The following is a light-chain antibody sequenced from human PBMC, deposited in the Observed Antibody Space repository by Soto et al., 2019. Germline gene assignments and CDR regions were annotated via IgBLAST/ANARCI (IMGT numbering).Light chain of an antibody. CDR1: QSIRNSF. V-gene: IGKV3-20*01. CDR3: QQYGSSPYT. CDR2: DAA. J-gene: IGKJ2*01. Sequence: EIVLTQSPGTLSLSPGERATLSCRASQSIRNSFLAWYQQKPGQAPRLLIYDAASRATGIPDRFSGSGSGTEFTVTISSLEPEDFAVYYCQQYGSSPYTFGQGTKLEIK.